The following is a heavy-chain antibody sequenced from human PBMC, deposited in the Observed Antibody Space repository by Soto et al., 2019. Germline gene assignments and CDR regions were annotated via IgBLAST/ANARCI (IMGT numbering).Heavy chain of an antibody. D-gene: IGHD6-25*01. CDR3: VREGDSGFFS. V-gene: IGHV3-7*01. Sequence: EVQLVESGGGLIQRGGSLRLSCATSGFTFGDYWMSWVRQAPGKRLEWVANTKQDESEKYYVGSVRGRFTISRDNAKNSLYLQMNSLRAEDTAVYFCVREGDSGFFSWGQGTLVTVSS. CDR1: GFTFGDYW. J-gene: IGHJ5*02. CDR2: TKQDESEK.